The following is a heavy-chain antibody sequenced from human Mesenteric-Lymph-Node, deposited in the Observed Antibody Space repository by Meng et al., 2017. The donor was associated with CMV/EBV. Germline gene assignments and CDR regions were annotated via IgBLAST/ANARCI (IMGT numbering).Heavy chain of an antibody. J-gene: IGHJ4*02. CDR1: GFNFNSYA. D-gene: IGHD3-3*01. V-gene: IGHV3-23*01. Sequence: GESLKISCAASGFNFNSYAMNWVRQAPGKGLEWVSSISGSGAYTYYADSVKGRFTISRDNSKNTMYVQMNSLRAEDTAVYYCAKAVHYDFWSGYLHFDYWGQGTLVTVSS. CDR3: AKAVHYDFWSGYLHFDY. CDR2: ISGSGAYT.